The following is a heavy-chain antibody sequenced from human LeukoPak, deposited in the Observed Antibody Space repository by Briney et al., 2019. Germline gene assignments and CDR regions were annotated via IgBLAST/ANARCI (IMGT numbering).Heavy chain of an antibody. V-gene: IGHV3-11*06. CDR3: ARKGSGRSWFDP. D-gene: IGHD1-26*01. CDR1: GFTFGDYY. Sequence: GGSLRLSCAASGFTFGDYYMSWIRQAPGKGLEWVSYISSSSSYTNYADSVKGRFTISRDNAKNSLYLQMNSLRAEDTAVYYCARKGSGRSWFDPWGQGTLVTVSS. J-gene: IGHJ5*02. CDR2: ISSSSSYT.